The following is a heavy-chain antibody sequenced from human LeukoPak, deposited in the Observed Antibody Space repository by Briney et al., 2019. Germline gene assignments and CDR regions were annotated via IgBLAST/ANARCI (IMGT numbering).Heavy chain of an antibody. J-gene: IGHJ4*02. Sequence: GGSLRLSCAASGFTVSSNYMSWVRQAPGKGLEWVSSISSSSTYIYYGDSVKGRFTISRDNADNSLSLQMNSLRAEDTAVYYCARLVGGSGWYYFDYWGQGTLVTVSS. CDR3: ARLVGGSGWYYFDY. CDR2: ISSSSTYI. D-gene: IGHD6-19*01. CDR1: GFTVSSNY. V-gene: IGHV3-21*01.